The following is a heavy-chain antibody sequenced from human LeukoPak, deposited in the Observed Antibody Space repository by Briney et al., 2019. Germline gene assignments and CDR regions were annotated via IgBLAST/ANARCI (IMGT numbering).Heavy chain of an antibody. J-gene: IGHJ4*02. Sequence: ASVNASCKASGYTFTSYGISWVRQAPGQGLEWMGWISAYNGNTNYAQKLQGRVTMTTDTSTSTAYMELRSLRSDDTAVYYCASSFLRGRTRFDYWGQGTLVTVSS. D-gene: IGHD2/OR15-2a*01. CDR1: GYTFTSYG. V-gene: IGHV1-18*01. CDR2: ISAYNGNT. CDR3: ASSFLRGRTRFDY.